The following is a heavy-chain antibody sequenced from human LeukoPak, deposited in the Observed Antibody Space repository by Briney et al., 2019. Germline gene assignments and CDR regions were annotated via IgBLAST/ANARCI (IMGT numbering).Heavy chain of an antibody. V-gene: IGHV3-48*03. CDR1: GFTFSSYE. J-gene: IGHJ4*02. CDR2: ISSSGSTI. D-gene: IGHD6-19*01. CDR3: AKPAISSRGWYYDY. Sequence: GGSLRLSCAASGFTFSSYEMNWVRQAPGKGLEWVSYISSSGSTIYYADSVKGRFTISRDNSKNTLYLQMNSLRAEDTAVYYCAKPAISSRGWYYDYWGQGTLVTVSS.